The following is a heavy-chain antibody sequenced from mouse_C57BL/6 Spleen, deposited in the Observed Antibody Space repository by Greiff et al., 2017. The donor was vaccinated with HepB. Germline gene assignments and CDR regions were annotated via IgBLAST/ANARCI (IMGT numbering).Heavy chain of an antibody. D-gene: IGHD1-1*01. V-gene: IGHV1-69*01. J-gene: IGHJ3*01. Sequence: QVQLQQPGAELVMPGASVKLSCKASGYPFTSYWMHWVKQRPGQGLEWIGEIDPSDSYTNYNQKFKGKSTLTVDKSSSTAYMQLSSLTSEDSAVYYCARGYYDGLAYWGQGTLVTVSA. CDR2: IDPSDSYT. CDR3: ARGYYDGLAY. CDR1: GYPFTSYW.